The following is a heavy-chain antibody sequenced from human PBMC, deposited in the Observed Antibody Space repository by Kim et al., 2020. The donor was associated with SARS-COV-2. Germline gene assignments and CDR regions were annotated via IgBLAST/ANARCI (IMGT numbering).Heavy chain of an antibody. CDR2: IYHSGST. V-gene: IGHV4-38-2*02. CDR3: ASPPGGFGEYDAFDI. Sequence: SETLSLTCTVSGYSISSGYYWGWIRQPPGKGLEWIGSIYHSGSTYYNPSLKSRVTISVDTSKNQFSLKLSSVTAADTAVYYCASPPGGFGEYDAFDIWG. J-gene: IGHJ3*02. D-gene: IGHD3-10*01. CDR1: GYSISSGYY.